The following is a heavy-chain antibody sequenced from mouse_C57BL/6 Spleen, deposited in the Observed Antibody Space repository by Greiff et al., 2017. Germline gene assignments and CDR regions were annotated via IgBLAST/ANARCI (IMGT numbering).Heavy chain of an antibody. CDR2: IHPNCGST. V-gene: IGHV1-64*01. J-gene: IGHJ3*01. CDR1: GYTFTSYW. D-gene: IGHD2-3*01. CDR3: ERWLLQCAY. Sequence: QVQLQQPGAELVKPGASVKLSCKASGYTFTSYWMHWVKQRPGQGLEWIGMIHPNCGSTNYNEKFKSKATLTVDKSSSTAYMQLSSLTSEDSAVYYCERWLLQCAYWGQGTLVTVSA.